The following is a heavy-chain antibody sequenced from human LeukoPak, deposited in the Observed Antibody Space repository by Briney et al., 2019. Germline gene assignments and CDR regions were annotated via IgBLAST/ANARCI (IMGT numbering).Heavy chain of an antibody. CDR3: ARYLARNAFDI. CDR1: GGSISSGGYY. Sequence: SSETLSLTCTVSGGSISSGGYYWNWIRQHPGKGLEWIGYIYYSGSTYYNPSLKSRVTISVDTSENQFSLRLSSVTAADTAVYFCARYLARNAFDIWGQGTMVTVSS. CDR2: IYYSGST. D-gene: IGHD3-16*01. V-gene: IGHV4-31*03. J-gene: IGHJ3*02.